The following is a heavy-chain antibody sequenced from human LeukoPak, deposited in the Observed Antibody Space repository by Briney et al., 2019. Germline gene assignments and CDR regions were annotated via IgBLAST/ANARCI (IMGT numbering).Heavy chain of an antibody. J-gene: IGHJ5*02. V-gene: IGHV4-61*01. D-gene: IGHD3-10*01. Sequence: PSETLSLTCTVSGGSISSSSYYWSWIRQPPGKGLEWIGYIYYSGSTNYNPSLKSRVTISVDTSKNQFSLKLSSVTAADTAVYYCANARGYGSGSPRYFDPWGQGTLVTVSS. CDR1: GGSISSSSYY. CDR2: IYYSGST. CDR3: ANARGYGSGSPRYFDP.